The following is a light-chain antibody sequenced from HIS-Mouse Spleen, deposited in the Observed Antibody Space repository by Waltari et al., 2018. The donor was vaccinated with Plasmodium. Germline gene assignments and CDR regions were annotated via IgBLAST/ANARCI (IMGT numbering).Light chain of an antibody. CDR2: AAS. V-gene: IGKV1-27*01. CDR3: QKYNSAPWT. Sequence: DIEITQSPSALSESVGDRVTITGRSSQGISNYLDWYQQKPGKVPKRLIYAASTLQSGVPSRFSGSGSGTDFTLTISSLQPEDVATYYCQKYNSAPWTFGQGTKVEIK. CDR1: QGISNY. J-gene: IGKJ1*01.